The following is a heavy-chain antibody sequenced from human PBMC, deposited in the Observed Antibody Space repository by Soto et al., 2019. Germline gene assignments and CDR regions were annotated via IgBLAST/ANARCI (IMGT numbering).Heavy chain of an antibody. CDR2: IGIGSSTR. CDR1: GFTFSDYY. D-gene: IGHD3-22*01. J-gene: IGHJ3*01. Sequence: PGGSLRLSCAASGFTFSDYYMSWIRQAPGKGLEWVSYIGIGSSTRYYADSVKGRFTISRDNAKNSLHLQMNSLRAEDTAVYYCARDQLYYNDISGRPLNAFDVWGQGTMVTVSS. CDR3: ARDQLYYNDISGRPLNAFDV. V-gene: IGHV3-11*04.